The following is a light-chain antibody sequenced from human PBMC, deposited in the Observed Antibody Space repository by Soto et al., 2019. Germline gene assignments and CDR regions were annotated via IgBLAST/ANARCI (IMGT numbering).Light chain of an antibody. CDR1: QSISSY. V-gene: IGKV1-39*01. CDR3: QQLNSYPIT. Sequence: VSQYPSSQSASVGYRVTINPRASQSISSYLNWYQQKPGKAPKLLIYAASSLQSGVPSRFGGSGSGTDFTLTISSLQSEDFATYYCQQLNSYPITFAQRTRLEIK. CDR2: AAS. J-gene: IGKJ5*01.